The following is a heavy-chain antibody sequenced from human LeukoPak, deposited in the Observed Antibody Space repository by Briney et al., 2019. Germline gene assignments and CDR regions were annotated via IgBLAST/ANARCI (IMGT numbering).Heavy chain of an antibody. J-gene: IGHJ4*02. V-gene: IGHV1-2*02. Sequence: ASVKVSCKASGYTFTGYYMHWVRQAPGQGLEWMGWISPNSGGTNYAQKFQGRVTVTRDTSISTAYMELSRLRSDDTAVYYCARDPSPGYSSTWSFECWGQGTLVTVSS. D-gene: IGHD6-13*01. CDR1: GYTFTGYY. CDR3: ARDPSPGYSSTWSFEC. CDR2: ISPNSGGT.